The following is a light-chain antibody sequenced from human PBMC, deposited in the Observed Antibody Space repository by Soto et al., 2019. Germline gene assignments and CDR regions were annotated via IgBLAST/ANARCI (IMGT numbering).Light chain of an antibody. J-gene: IGKJ4*01. CDR2: AAS. CDR3: QQYAYLPLT. CDR1: QSVSSN. V-gene: IGKV3-20*01. Sequence: IGVKHSPATLSVTHEERATLSCRASQSVSSNLAWYQQKPGQAPRLLIYAASSRATGIPDRFSGSGSGTDFTLTISRLEPEDFAVYYCQQYAYLPLTFGGRTKVDI.